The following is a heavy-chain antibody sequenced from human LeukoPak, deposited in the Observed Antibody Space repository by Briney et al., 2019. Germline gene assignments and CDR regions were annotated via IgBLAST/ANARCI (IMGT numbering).Heavy chain of an antibody. V-gene: IGHV1-2*02. CDR2: INPNSGVT. J-gene: IGHJ4*02. CDR1: GYTFTGYY. Sequence: ASVKVSCKASGYTFTGYYMHWVRQAPGQGLEWMGWINPNSGVTNNEQKFQGRVTMTRDTSISTAYMELSRLRFDDTAVYYCARGDVDTAMVTPDYWGQGTLVTVSS. D-gene: IGHD5-18*01. CDR3: ARGDVDTAMVTPDY.